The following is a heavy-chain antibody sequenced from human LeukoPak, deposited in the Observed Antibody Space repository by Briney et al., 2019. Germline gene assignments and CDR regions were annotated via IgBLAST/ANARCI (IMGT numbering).Heavy chain of an antibody. CDR2: IDPNNGGT. CDR3: VRDRYYGSGSFYQVDV. Sequence: ASVKVSCKASGYTFIGYYMHWVRQAPGQGLEWMGWIDPNNGGTDYEQKFQGRVTMTRDTSINTAYMELSRLRSDDTAVYYCVRDRYYGSGSFYQVDVWGQGTTVTVSS. V-gene: IGHV1-2*02. D-gene: IGHD3-10*01. CDR1: GYTFIGYY. J-gene: IGHJ6*02.